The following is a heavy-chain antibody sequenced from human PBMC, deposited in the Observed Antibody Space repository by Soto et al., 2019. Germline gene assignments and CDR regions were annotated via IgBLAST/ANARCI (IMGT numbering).Heavy chain of an antibody. CDR3: AKYSSSSRTFDY. CDR2: IYHSGST. J-gene: IGHJ4*02. V-gene: IGHV4-30-2*01. D-gene: IGHD6-6*01. Sequence: PSETLSLTCAVSGGSISSGGYSWIWTRQPPGKGLEWIGYIYHSGSTYYNPSLKSRVTISVDRSKNQFSLKLSSVTAADTAVYYCAKYSSSSRTFDYWGQGTLVTVSS. CDR1: GGSISSGGYS.